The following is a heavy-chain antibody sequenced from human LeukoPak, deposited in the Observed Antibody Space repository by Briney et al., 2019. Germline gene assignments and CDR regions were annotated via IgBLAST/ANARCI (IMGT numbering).Heavy chain of an antibody. D-gene: IGHD2-15*01. CDR1: GGSISCYY. CDR2: ISYREST. J-gene: IGHJ6*04. CDR3: ARDRVVDGTFYKYYATDV. V-gene: IGHV4-59*12. Sequence: SETLSLTCTVSGGSISCYYWNWVRQPPGKGLEWIAYISYRESTSYNASLKSRVTISQDTSKKQFSLHLSSVTAAATGVYYCARDRVVDGTFYKYYATDVWGERTTVTVSS.